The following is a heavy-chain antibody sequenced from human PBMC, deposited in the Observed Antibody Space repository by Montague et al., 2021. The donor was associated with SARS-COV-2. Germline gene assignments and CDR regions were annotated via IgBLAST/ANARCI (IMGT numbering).Heavy chain of an antibody. Sequence: SETLSLTCTVSGGSISSYYWSWIRQPPGKGLEWIGYIYYSGSTNXNPSLKSRVTISVDTSKNQFSLELSSVTAADTAVYYCARGSGWMGNAFDIWGQGTMVTVSS. J-gene: IGHJ3*02. CDR3: ARGSGWMGNAFDI. CDR2: IYYSGST. D-gene: IGHD6-19*01. V-gene: IGHV4-59*01. CDR1: GGSISSYY.